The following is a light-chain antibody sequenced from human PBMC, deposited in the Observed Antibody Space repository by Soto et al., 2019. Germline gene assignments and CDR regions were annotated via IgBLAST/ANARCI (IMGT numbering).Light chain of an antibody. CDR1: SSDVGSYDY. CDR2: DVN. CDR3: SSYSFTNNLV. J-gene: IGLJ1*01. Sequence: QSVLTQPPSASGSPGQSVTISCTGTSSDVGSYDYVSWYQQHPGKAPKLIIYDVNKWPAGVPDRFSGSKSGNTASLTVFGLRADDEADYYCSSYSFTNNLVFGTGTKVTV. V-gene: IGLV2-8*01.